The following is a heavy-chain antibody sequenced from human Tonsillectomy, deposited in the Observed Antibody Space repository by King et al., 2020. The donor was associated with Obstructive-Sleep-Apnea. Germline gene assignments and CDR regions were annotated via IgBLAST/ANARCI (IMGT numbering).Heavy chain of an antibody. J-gene: IGHJ4*02. CDR1: GFTFSSYG. D-gene: IGHD6-13*01. Sequence: VQLVESGGGVVQPGRSLRLSCAASGFTFSSYGMHWVRQAPGKGLEWVAVISYDGSNKYYADSVKGRFTISRDNSKNTLYLQMNSLRAEDTAVYYCAKDRSSSSWYPFDYWGQGTLVTVSS. CDR2: ISYDGSNK. CDR3: AKDRSSSSWYPFDY. V-gene: IGHV3-30*18.